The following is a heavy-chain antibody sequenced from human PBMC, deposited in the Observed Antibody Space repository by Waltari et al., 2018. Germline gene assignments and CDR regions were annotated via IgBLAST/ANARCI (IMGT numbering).Heavy chain of an antibody. CDR3: TSPADPRGY. CDR2: IKSKADSGTT. J-gene: IGHJ4*02. Sequence: EVHLVESGGGLVKPGGSLRLSCAASGFTFTDAWMSWVRQAPGKGLEWVGRIKSKADSGTTDYAAPVKGRFTISGDESKNTLYLQMNSLRTEDTAVYYCTSPADPRGYWCQGTLVTVSS. V-gene: IGHV3-15*01. CDR1: GFTFTDAW. D-gene: IGHD2-2*01.